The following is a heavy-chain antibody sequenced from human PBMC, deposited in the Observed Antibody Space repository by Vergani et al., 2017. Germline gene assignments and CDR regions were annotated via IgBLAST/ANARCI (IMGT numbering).Heavy chain of an antibody. V-gene: IGHV3-30*02. J-gene: IGHJ4*02. CDR1: GFTFSSDG. D-gene: IGHD1-26*01. CDR2: IDFKGNDA. Sequence: QMQLVESGGGVIQPGGSLRLSCAASGFTFSSDGMQWVRQAPGKGLEWVAIIDFKGNDAYYTDSVRGRFIISRDNFKNTLYLQMNSLRVEDTALYYCAKQYVGTSDCWGQGTLVTVSS. CDR3: AKQYVGTSDC.